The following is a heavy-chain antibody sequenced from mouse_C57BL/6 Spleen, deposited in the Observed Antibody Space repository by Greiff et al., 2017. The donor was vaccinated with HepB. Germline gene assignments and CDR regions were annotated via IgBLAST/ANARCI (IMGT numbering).Heavy chain of an antibody. CDR3: ALRGSFYAMDY. Sequence: VQLQQSGAELVKPGASVKMSCKASGYTFTSYWITWVKQRPGQGLEWIGDIYPGSGSTNYNEKFKSKATLTVDTSSSTAYMQLSSLTSEDSAVYYCALRGSFYAMDYWGQGTSVTVSS. D-gene: IGHD1-1*01. V-gene: IGHV1-55*01. CDR1: GYTFTSYW. CDR2: IYPGSGST. J-gene: IGHJ4*01.